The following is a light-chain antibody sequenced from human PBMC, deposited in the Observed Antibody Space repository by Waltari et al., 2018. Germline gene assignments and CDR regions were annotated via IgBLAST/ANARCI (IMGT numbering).Light chain of an antibody. Sequence: DIQMTQSPSTLSASVGERVTITCRASQSIDSWLAWYQQKPGKAPNLLIYKASILHSGVPSRFSGRGSGTEFTLTISSLQPDDFAAYYCQQYHSSSRTFGQGTNVEMK. CDR1: QSIDSW. CDR3: QQYHSSSRT. J-gene: IGKJ1*01. CDR2: KAS. V-gene: IGKV1-5*03.